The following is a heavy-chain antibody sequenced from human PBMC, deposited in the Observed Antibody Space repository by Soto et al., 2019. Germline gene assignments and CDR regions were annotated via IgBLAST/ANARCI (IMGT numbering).Heavy chain of an antibody. CDR1: GYTFTGFY. CDR2: INPNSGGT. J-gene: IGHJ5*02. V-gene: IGHV1-2*02. CDR3: ARTSWFDP. Sequence: ASVEVSCKASGYTFTGFYIHWVRQAPGQGLEWMGWINPNSGGTSYAQKFQGRVTMTRDTSISTAYMELSRLSSDDTAVYYCARTSWFDPWGQGTLVTVSS.